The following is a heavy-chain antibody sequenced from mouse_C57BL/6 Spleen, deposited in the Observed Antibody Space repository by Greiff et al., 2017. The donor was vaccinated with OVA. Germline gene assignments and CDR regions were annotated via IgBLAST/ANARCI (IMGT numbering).Heavy chain of an antibody. CDR1: GYTFTSYW. Sequence: QVQLQQPGTELVKPGASVKLSCKASGYTFTSYWMHWVKQRPGQGLEWIGNINPSNGGTNYNEKFKSKATLTVDKSSSTAYMQLSSLTSEDAAVYYCARIFITTVVATKAWFAYWGQGTLVTVSA. V-gene: IGHV1-53*01. CDR3: ARIFITTVVATKAWFAY. D-gene: IGHD1-1*01. J-gene: IGHJ3*01. CDR2: INPSNGGT.